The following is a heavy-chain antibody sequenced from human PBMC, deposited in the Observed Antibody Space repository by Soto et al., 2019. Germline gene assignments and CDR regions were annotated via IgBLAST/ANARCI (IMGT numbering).Heavy chain of an antibody. D-gene: IGHD2-21*02. Sequence: QVHLVQSGGGVVQPGRSLRLSCAASGFSFNNFGMXWVRQAPGKGLEXVAVXSYDGSNKYYADSVRGRFTISRDDSKDTLYLQMNSLRAEDTAVYYCAKDGTYCGGDCYPIFNFDSWGQGTLVTVSS. V-gene: IGHV3-30*18. CDR3: AKDGTYCGGDCYPIFNFDS. CDR2: XSYDGSNK. J-gene: IGHJ4*02. CDR1: GFSFNNFG.